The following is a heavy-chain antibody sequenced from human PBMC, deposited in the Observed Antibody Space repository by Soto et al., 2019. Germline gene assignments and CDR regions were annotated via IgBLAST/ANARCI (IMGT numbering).Heavy chain of an antibody. CDR1: GFTFSSYG. Sequence: QVQLVESGGGVVQPGRSLRLSCAASGFTFSSYGMNWVRQAPGKGLEWVAVISYDGSNKYYADSVKGRFTISRDNSKNTLYLQMNSLRAEDTAVYYCAKVLTGTTVYDGMDVWGQGTTVTVSS. CDR3: AKVLTGTTVYDGMDV. V-gene: IGHV3-30*18. D-gene: IGHD1-20*01. J-gene: IGHJ6*02. CDR2: ISYDGSNK.